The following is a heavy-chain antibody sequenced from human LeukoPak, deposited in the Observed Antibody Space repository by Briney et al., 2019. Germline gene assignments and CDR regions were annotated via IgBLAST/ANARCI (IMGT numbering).Heavy chain of an antibody. J-gene: IGHJ4*02. V-gene: IGHV3-23*01. Sequence: GGSLRLSCAASGLTFSSYAMNWLRQAPGKGLEWVSVISGDGGGTYYADSVKGRFTISRDNSKNTVYLQMNSLRAEDTAVYYCATTLHSGYYDLYWGQGTLVTVSS. CDR3: ATTLHSGYYDLY. D-gene: IGHD3-22*01. CDR2: ISGDGGGT. CDR1: GLTFSSYA.